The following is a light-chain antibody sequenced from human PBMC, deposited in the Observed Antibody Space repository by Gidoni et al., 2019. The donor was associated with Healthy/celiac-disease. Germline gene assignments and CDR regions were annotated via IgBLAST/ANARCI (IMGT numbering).Light chain of an antibody. CDR3: QQYNSRPYT. J-gene: IGKJ2*01. V-gene: IGKV3-15*01. CDR2: GAS. CDR1: QSVSSN. Sequence: EILMTQSPATLSASPGDRATLSCRASQSVSSNLTWYQQKPGQAPRLLIYGASSMATGIPSRFSGSGSGTEFTLTISSLQSEDFAVYYCQQYNSRPYTFGQXTKLEIK.